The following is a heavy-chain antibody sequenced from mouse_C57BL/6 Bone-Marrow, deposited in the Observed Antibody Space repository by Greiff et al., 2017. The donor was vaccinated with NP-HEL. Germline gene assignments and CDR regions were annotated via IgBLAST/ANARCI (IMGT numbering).Heavy chain of an antibody. CDR1: GYTFTDYE. D-gene: IGHD2-4*01. V-gene: IGHV1-15*01. Sequence: VQRVESGAELVRPGASVTLSCKASGYTFTDYEMHWVKQTPVHGLEWIGAIDPETGGTAYNQKFKGKAILTADKSSSTAYMELRSLTSEDSAVYYCTRRDYYDYPWFAYWGQGTLVTVSA. J-gene: IGHJ3*01. CDR3: TRRDYYDYPWFAY. CDR2: IDPETGGT.